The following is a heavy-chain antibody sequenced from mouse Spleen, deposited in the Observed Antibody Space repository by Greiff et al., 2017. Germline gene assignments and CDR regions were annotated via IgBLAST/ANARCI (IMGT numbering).Heavy chain of an antibody. V-gene: IGHV1-84*01. Sequence: QVQLQQSGDDLVKPGASVKLSCKASGYTFTSYWINWIKQRPGQGLEWIGRIAPGSGNTKYNEKFKGKATLTVDTSSSTAYMQLSSLTSEDSAVYFCARQDPLYYFDYWGQGTTLTVSS. J-gene: IGHJ2*01. CDR2: IAPGSGNT. D-gene: IGHD6-1*01. CDR3: ARQDPLYYFDY. CDR1: GYTFTSYW.